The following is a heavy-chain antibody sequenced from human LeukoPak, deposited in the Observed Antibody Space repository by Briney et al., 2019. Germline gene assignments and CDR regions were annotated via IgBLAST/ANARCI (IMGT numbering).Heavy chain of an antibody. Sequence: HPGGSLRLSCAASGFTFSSYGMHWVRQAPGKGLEWVAVISYDGSNKYYADSVKGRFTISRDNSKNTLYLQMNSLRAEDTAVYYCASLSSYTGAYYFDYWGQGTLVTVSS. CDR2: ISYDGSNK. CDR1: GFTFSSYG. J-gene: IGHJ4*02. V-gene: IGHV3-30*03. CDR3: ASLSSYTGAYYFDY. D-gene: IGHD6-13*01.